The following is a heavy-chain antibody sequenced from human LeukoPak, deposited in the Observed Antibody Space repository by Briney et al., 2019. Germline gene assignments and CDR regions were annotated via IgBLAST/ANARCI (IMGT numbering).Heavy chain of an antibody. CDR2: ISAYNGNT. D-gene: IGHD3-3*01. V-gene: IGHV1-18*01. Sequence: ASVKVSCKASGYTFTSYGISWVRQAPGQGLKWMGWISAYNGNTNYAQKLQGRVTMTTDTSTSTAYMELRSLRSDDTAVYYCARDGSYYDFWSGLNWFDPWGQGTLVTVSS. J-gene: IGHJ5*02. CDR1: GYTFTSYG. CDR3: ARDGSYYDFWSGLNWFDP.